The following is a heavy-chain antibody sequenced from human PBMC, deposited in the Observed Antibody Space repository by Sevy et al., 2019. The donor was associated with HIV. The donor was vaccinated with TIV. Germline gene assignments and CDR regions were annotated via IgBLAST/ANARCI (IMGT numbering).Heavy chain of an antibody. Sequence: GGSLRLSCAASGLTLSSCGMHWARQAPGKGLEWLSYISGTSGTIYYAASVKGRFTISRDNAKNSVYLQMNSLRDEDTAVYYCARVVLYYDANYCDYWGQGALVTVSS. J-gene: IGHJ4*02. CDR1: GLTLSSCG. CDR3: ARVVLYYDANYCDY. CDR2: ISGTSGTI. D-gene: IGHD3-22*01. V-gene: IGHV3-48*02.